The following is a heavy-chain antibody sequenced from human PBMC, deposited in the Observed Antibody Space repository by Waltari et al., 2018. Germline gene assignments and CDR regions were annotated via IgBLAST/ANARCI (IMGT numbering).Heavy chain of an antibody. CDR3: ARNWNYYDSRGAFDI. Sequence: QVQLQESGPGLVKPSETLSLTCTVSGYSISSGYYWGWIRQPPGKGLEWIGSIYHSGSTYYNPSLKSRVTISVDTSKNQFSLKLSSVTAADTAVYYCARNWNYYDSRGAFDIWGQGTMVTVSS. V-gene: IGHV4-38-2*02. J-gene: IGHJ3*02. CDR1: GYSISSGYY. CDR2: IYHSGST. D-gene: IGHD3-22*01.